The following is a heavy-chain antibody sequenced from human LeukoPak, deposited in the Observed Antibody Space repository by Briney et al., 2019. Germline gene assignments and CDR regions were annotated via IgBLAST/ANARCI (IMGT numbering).Heavy chain of an antibody. CDR2: IYYSGST. CDR1: GGSISSYY. Sequence: SETLSLTCTVSGGSISSYYWSWIRQPPGKGLEWIGYIYYSGSTNYNPSLKSRVTISVDTSKNQFSLKLSSVTAADTAVYYCAREGPYYYDGSGWLDPWGQGTLVTVSS. V-gene: IGHV4-59*01. CDR3: AREGPYYYDGSGWLDP. J-gene: IGHJ5*02. D-gene: IGHD3-22*01.